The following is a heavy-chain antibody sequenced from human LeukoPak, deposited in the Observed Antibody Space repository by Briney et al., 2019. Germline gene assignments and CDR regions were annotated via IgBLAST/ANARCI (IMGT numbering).Heavy chain of an antibody. V-gene: IGHV3-30*02. CDR1: GFTFSSNG. CDR2: IRYDGSNK. CDR3: AKVEHNAVTRRGGDY. D-gene: IGHD4-11*01. Sequence: GGSLRLSCAASGFTFSSNGMHWVRQAPGKGLEWVAFIRYDGSNKYYADSVKGRFTISRDNSKNTLYLQMNSLRAEDTAVYYCAKVEHNAVTRRGGDYWGQGTLVTVSS. J-gene: IGHJ4*02.